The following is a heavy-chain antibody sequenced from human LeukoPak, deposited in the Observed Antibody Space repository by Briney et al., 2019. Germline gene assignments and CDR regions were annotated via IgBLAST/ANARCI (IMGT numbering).Heavy chain of an antibody. Sequence: GGSLRLSCAASGFTVSSNYMSWVRQAPGKGLKWVSVIYSGGSTYYADSVKGRFTISRDNSKNTLYLQMNSLRAEDTAVYYCARFAPDGGSYLDYWGQGTLVTVSS. CDR3: ARFAPDGGSYLDY. CDR1: GFTVSSNY. CDR2: IYSGGST. D-gene: IGHD1-26*01. J-gene: IGHJ4*02. V-gene: IGHV3-53*01.